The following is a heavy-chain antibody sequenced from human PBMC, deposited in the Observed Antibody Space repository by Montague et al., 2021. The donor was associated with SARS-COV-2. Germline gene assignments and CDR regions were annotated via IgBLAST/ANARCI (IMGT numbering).Heavy chain of an antibody. CDR3: ARVTLGGRDGRTRQYDGLDS. CDR1: GGSISRYF. J-gene: IGHJ4*02. Sequence: SETRSLTCTVSGGSISRYFWNWIRQTPGKGLEWMGYVHDIESSIYNPSLQSRITILLDTPKNQFSLRLNAVTAADTAVYYCARVTLGGRDGRTRQYDGLDSWGQGILGTGSS. CDR2: VHDIESS. D-gene: IGHD3-16*01. V-gene: IGHV4-59*01.